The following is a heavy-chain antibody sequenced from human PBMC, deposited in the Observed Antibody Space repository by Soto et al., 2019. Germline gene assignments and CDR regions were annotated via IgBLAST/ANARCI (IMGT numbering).Heavy chain of an antibody. Sequence: QVQLVQSGAEVKKPGASVKVSCKASGYTFTSYYMHWVRQAPGQGLEWMGIINPSGGSTSYAQKLQGRVTITRDTSTSTVYMELSSLRSEDTDVYYCARADGGNSRRFDYWGQGTLVTVSS. D-gene: IGHD2-21*02. CDR1: GYTFTSYY. CDR2: INPSGGST. CDR3: ARADGGNSRRFDY. V-gene: IGHV1-46*01. J-gene: IGHJ4*02.